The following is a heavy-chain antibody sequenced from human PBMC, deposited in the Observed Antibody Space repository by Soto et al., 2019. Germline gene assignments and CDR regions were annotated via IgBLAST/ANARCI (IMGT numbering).Heavy chain of an antibody. CDR1: GFSFSSYG. CDR3: ARDRYYGSGSYYYGMDV. D-gene: IGHD3-10*01. V-gene: IGHV3-33*01. CDR2: IWYDGSNK. Sequence: PGGSLRLSCAASGFSFSSYGMHWVRQAPGKGLEWVAVIWYDGSNKYYADSVKGRFTISRDNSKNTLYLQMNSLRAEDTAVYYCARDRYYGSGSYYYGMDVWGQGTTVTV. J-gene: IGHJ6*02.